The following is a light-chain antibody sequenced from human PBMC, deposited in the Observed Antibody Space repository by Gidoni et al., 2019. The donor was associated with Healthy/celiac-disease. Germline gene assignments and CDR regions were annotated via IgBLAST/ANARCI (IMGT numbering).Light chain of an antibody. CDR3: QQYGRSLVT. V-gene: IGKV3-20*01. J-gene: IGKJ2*01. CDR1: QSLSSSY. CDR2: GAS. Sequence: ESVLTLSPGTLPLSPGERATLFCSSSQSLSSSYLDWYQQKPGQAPRLLIYGASIRATGIPDRFSGSGSGTDFTLNISRLEAEDFAVYYCQQYGRSLVTFGQGTKLEIK.